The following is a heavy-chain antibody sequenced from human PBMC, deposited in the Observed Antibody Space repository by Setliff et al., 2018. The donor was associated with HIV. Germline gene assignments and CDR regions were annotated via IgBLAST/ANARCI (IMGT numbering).Heavy chain of an antibody. CDR3: ARGLGALEWEKRDGDAFDI. D-gene: IGHD3-3*01. CDR2: MTPNSGNT. CDR1: GYTFTNYD. J-gene: IGHJ3*02. V-gene: IGHV1-8*02. Sequence: ASVKVSCKASGYTFTNYDVNWLRQAAGQGLEWMGWMTPNSGNTGSAQKFQGRVSMTRNISISTAYMELRGLTSEDTAVYFCARGLGALEWEKRDGDAFDIWGQGTMVTVSS.